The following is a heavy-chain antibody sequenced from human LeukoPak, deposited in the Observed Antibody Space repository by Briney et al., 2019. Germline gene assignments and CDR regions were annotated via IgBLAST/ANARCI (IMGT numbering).Heavy chain of an antibody. CDR2: IYSGGTT. CDR1: GFTVSSNY. V-gene: IGHV3-53*01. D-gene: IGHD6-19*01. Sequence: PGGSLRLSCAASGFTVSSNYMNWVRQAPGKGLEWVSVIYSGGTTYYADSVKGRFTISRDNSKNTLYLQMNSLRVEDTAVYYCAKDGLPRGSSGWYVFDYWGQGTLVTVSS. CDR3: AKDGLPRGSSGWYVFDY. J-gene: IGHJ4*02.